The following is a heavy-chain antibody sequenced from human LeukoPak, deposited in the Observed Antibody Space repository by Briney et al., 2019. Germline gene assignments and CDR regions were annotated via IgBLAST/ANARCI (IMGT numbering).Heavy chain of an antibody. CDR1: GGSISSYY. CDR2: IYYSGST. J-gene: IGHJ6*04. D-gene: IGHD6-19*01. V-gene: IGHV4-59*01. Sequence: KPSETLSLTCTVSGGSISSYYWSWIRQPPGKGLEWIGYIYYSGSTNYNPSLKSRVTISVDTSKNQFSLKLSSVTAADTAVYYCARDLSSGWSNYYCGMDVWGKGTTVTVSS. CDR3: ARDLSSGWSNYYCGMDV.